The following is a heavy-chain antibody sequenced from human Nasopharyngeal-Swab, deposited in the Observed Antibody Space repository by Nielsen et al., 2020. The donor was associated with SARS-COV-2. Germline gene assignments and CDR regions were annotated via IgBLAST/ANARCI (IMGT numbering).Heavy chain of an antibody. D-gene: IGHD3-10*01. J-gene: IGHJ6*03. CDR3: AYRARGGYYMDV. CDR2: IKSKTDGGTT. V-gene: IGHV3-15*07. CDR1: GFTFSNAW. Sequence: GESLKISCAASGFTFSNAWMNWVRQAPGKGLEWVGRIKSKTDGGTTDYAAPVKGRFTISRDDSKDMVFLQMNSLKTEDTAVYYCAYRARGGYYMDVWCKGTTVTVSS.